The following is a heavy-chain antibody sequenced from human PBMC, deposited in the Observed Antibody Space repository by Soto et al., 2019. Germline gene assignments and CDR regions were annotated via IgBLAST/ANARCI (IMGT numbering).Heavy chain of an antibody. CDR1: GYSFTSYG. CDR3: ARDGCIAARPYFYYGMDG. J-gene: IGHJ6*02. D-gene: IGHD6-6*01. V-gene: IGHV1-18*01. CDR2: ISAYYGNT. Sequence: QVQLVQSGAEVKKPGASVKVSCNASGYSFTSYGISWVRQAPGQGLEWMGWISAYYGNTNYAQNLQGRVTMPTDTSTSTAYMELRSLRSDDTSVYYCARDGCIAARPYFYYGMDGWGQGTTVTVSS.